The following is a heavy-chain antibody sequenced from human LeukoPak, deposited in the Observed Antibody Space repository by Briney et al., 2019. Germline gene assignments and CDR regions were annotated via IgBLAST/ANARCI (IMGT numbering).Heavy chain of an antibody. CDR3: ARRDYSRSRSYYFDY. D-gene: IGHD3-10*01. V-gene: IGHV5-51*01. CDR1: GYNFSNFW. J-gene: IGHJ4*02. Sequence: GESLKISCKGSGYNFSNFWIGWVRQMPGKGLEWMGIVYPGDSDTRYSPSFQGQVTISADKSISTAYLQWSSLKASDTAMYFCARRDYSRSRSYYFDYWGQGTLVTVSS. CDR2: VYPGDSDT.